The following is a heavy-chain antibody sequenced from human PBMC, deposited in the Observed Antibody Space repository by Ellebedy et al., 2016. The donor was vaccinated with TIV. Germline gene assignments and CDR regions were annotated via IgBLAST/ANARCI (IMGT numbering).Heavy chain of an antibody. V-gene: IGHV1-18*01. CDR2: ISTYSGNT. CDR1: GYTFSRHG. Sequence: AASVKVSCKTSGYTFSRHGLNWVRQAPGQGLEWMGWISTYSGNTKDAQKFQGRVTMTTDTSTGTAYMELGSLTSDDTAVYYCARWADSDALDIWGQGTMVIVSS. D-gene: IGHD2-15*01. J-gene: IGHJ3*02. CDR3: ARWADSDALDI.